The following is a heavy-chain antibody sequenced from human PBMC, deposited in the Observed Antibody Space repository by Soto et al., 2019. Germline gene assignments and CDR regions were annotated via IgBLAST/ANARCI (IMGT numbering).Heavy chain of an antibody. CDR2: IKTKADGGTT. CDR1: GLTFSTAY. V-gene: IGHV3-15*01. Sequence: EGQLVESGGGLVKPGGALKLSCEASGLTFSTAYMSWVRQSPGKGLEWVGRIKTKADGGTTEYAAPVKGRFNISRDDSKNTLYVEMSSLKTEDTAVYYCTTERPSRLRNPSVWGQGTRVTVSS. D-gene: IGHD4-17*01. J-gene: IGHJ4*02. CDR3: TTERPSRLRNPSV.